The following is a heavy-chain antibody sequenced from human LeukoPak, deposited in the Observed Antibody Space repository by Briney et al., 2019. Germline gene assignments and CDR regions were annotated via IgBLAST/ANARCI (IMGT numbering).Heavy chain of an antibody. CDR3: ARSQVQYYYDSSGYYYFDY. Sequence: GESLKISCQGSGYSFTSYWIGWVRQMPGKGLEWMGIIYPGDSDTRYSPSFQGQVTISADKSISTAYLQWSSLKASDTAMYYCARSQVQYYYDSSGYYYFDYWGQGTLVTVSS. CDR1: GYSFTSYW. V-gene: IGHV5-51*01. D-gene: IGHD3-22*01. J-gene: IGHJ4*02. CDR2: IYPGDSDT.